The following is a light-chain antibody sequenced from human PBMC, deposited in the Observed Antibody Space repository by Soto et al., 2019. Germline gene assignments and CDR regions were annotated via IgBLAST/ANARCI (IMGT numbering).Light chain of an antibody. CDR2: RAS. V-gene: IGKV1-5*03. J-gene: IGKJ1*01. Sequence: DIQMTQSPSTPSASVGDRVTITSRASQSISTWLAWYQHKPGKAPKLLLYRASSLESGVPSRLSGSGSGTEFSLTICSLQPDDFSPYYCQEYNSYSRTFGQGTKVESK. CDR3: QEYNSYSRT. CDR1: QSISTW.